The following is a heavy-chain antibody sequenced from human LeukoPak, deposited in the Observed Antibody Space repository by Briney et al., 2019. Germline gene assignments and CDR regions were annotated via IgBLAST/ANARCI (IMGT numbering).Heavy chain of an antibody. Sequence: PGGFLRLSCAASGFTFSRYWMTWVRQVPRKGLEWVANIKQDGSEQYYGDSVKGRFIISRDNAKNSLYLQMNSLTAEDTAVYYCARDKGDYDTSGSLFVFGGQGTLVTVSS. V-gene: IGHV3-7*03. CDR3: ARDKGDYDTSGSLFVF. CDR1: GFTFSRYW. J-gene: IGHJ4*02. D-gene: IGHD3-22*01. CDR2: IKQDGSEQ.